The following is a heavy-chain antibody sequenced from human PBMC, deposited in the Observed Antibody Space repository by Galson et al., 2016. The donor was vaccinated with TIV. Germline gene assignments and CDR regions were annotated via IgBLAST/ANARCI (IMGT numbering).Heavy chain of an antibody. V-gene: IGHV1-69*01. Sequence: CKASGGTFSSYVFNWVRLAPGQGLEWMGGIIPLFRTTNYAQKFQGRVTITADESTNTAYMELNSLRSGDTAVYYCASDRNTAFDTYHYYYGMDVWGQGTTVTVSS. D-gene: IGHD5-18*01. J-gene: IGHJ6*02. CDR2: IIPLFRTT. CDR3: ASDRNTAFDTYHYYYGMDV. CDR1: GGTFSSYV.